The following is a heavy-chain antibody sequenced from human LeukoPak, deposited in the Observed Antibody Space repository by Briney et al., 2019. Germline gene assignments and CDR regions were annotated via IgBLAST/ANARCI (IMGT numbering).Heavy chain of an antibody. V-gene: IGHV1-69*13. CDR1: GGTFSSYA. J-gene: IGHJ6*02. CDR2: IIPIFGTA. Sequence: GASVKVSCKASGGTFSSYAISWVRQAPGQGLEWMGGIIPIFGTANYAQKFQGRVTITADESTSTAYMELSSLRSEDTAVYYFATSLEADPYCSSTSCYGSYYYYGMDVWGQGTTVTVSS. CDR3: ATSLEADPYCSSTSCYGSYYYYGMDV. D-gene: IGHD2-2*01.